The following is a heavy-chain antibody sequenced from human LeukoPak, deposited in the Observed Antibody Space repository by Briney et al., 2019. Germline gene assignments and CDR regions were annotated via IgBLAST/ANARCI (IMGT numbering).Heavy chain of an antibody. D-gene: IGHD5-18*01. J-gene: IGHJ4*01. CDR1: DYSISSGYY. Sequence: SETLSLTCNVSDYSISSGYYWGWIRQPPGKGLEWIGNIYHTGSTYSNPSLKSRVTISAETSKNQFSLRLRSVTAADTAVYFCARGYTYESFDYWGQGTLVTVSS. CDR2: IYHTGST. CDR3: ARGYTYESFDY. V-gene: IGHV4-38-2*02.